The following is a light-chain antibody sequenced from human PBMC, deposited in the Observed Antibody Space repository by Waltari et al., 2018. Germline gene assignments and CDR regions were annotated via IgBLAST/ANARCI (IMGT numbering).Light chain of an antibody. V-gene: IGKV1-39*01. CDR2: AAS. CDR1: QSISSY. J-gene: IGKJ1*01. CDR3: QQSYSTPRT. Sequence: DIHMTQSPSSLSASLGARVTLTCRASQSISSYLNWYQQKPGKAPKLLIYAASSLQSGVPSRFSGSGSGTEFTLTISSLQPEDFATYYCQQSYSTPRTFGQGTKVEIK.